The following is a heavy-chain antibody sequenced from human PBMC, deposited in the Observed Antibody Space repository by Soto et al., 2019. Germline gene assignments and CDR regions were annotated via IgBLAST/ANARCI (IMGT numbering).Heavy chain of an antibody. J-gene: IGHJ6*02. CDR2: IYYSGST. CDR1: GGSISSGGYY. CDR3: ARGGVITGYYYYGMDV. D-gene: IGHD3-10*01. Sequence: QVQLQESGPGLVKPSQTLSLTCTVSGGSISSGGYYWSWIRQHPGKGLEWIGYIYYSGSTYYNPSRQRRVTISVDTSKNQFSLKLSSVTAADTAVYYCARGGVITGYYYYGMDVWGQGTTVTVSS. V-gene: IGHV4-31*03.